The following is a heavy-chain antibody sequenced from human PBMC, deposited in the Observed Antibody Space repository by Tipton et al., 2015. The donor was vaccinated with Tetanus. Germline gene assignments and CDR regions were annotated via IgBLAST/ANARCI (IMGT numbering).Heavy chain of an antibody. D-gene: IGHD2-2*01. CDR1: GGSFSGYY. Sequence: GLVKPSETLSLTCAVYGGSFSGYYWSWIRQPPGKGLEWIGEINHSGSTNYNPSLKSRVTISVDTSKNQFSLKLSSVTAADTAVYYCAGTNIVVVPAAMFSSYYFDYWGQGTLVTVSS. CDR3: AGTNIVVVPAAMFSSYYFDY. J-gene: IGHJ4*02. CDR2: INHSGST. V-gene: IGHV4-34*01.